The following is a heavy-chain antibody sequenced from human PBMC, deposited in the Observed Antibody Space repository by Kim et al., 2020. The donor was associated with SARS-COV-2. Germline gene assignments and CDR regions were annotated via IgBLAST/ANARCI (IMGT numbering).Heavy chain of an antibody. CDR1: GGTFSSYA. J-gene: IGHJ6*02. CDR2: IIPIFGTA. CDR3: AREDIAVAGTAQDKYYYYGMDV. V-gene: IGHV1-69*13. D-gene: IGHD6-19*01. Sequence: SVKVSCKASGGTFSSYAISWVRQAPGQGLEWMGGIIPIFGTANYAQKFQGRVTITADESTSTAYMELSSLRSEDTAVYYCAREDIAVAGTAQDKYYYYGMDVWGQGTTVTVSS.